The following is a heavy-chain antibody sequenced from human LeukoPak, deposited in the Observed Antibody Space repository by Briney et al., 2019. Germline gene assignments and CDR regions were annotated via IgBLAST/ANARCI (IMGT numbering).Heavy chain of an antibody. CDR1: GLTFSAYG. CDR2: ISYDGTNK. J-gene: IGHJ4*02. D-gene: IGHD3-10*01. CDR3: AKSRGSHFDY. V-gene: IGHV3-30*18. Sequence: GGSLRLSCAASGLTFSAYGMHWVRQAPGKGLEWVAFISYDGTNKYYADSVKGRFTISRDNSKNTLFLQMNSLRNEDTAVYYCAKSRGSHFDYWGQGTLVTVSS.